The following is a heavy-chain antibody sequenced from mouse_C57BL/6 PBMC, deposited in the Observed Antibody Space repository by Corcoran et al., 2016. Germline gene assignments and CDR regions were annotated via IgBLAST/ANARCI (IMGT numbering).Heavy chain of an antibody. CDR1: GYTFTTYG. V-gene: IGHV9-3*01. Sequence: QIQLVQSGPELKKPGETVKISCKASGYTFTTYGMSWVKQAPGKGLKWMGWINTYSGVPTYADDFKGRFAFSLETSASTAYLQINNLKNEDTATYFCARVDYDGDYFDYWGQGTTLTVSS. CDR2: INTYSGVP. J-gene: IGHJ2*01. CDR3: ARVDYDGDYFDY. D-gene: IGHD2-4*01.